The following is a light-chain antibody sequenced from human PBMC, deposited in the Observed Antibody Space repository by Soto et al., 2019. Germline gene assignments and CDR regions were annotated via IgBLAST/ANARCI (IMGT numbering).Light chain of an antibody. CDR3: QQRSTWPLT. J-gene: IGKJ4*02. V-gene: IGKV3-11*01. Sequence: EIVLTQSPVTLSLSPGERATLSCRASQSVSSYLAWYQQKPGQAPRLLIYDASNRATGIPARFSGRGSGTDFTLTISSLDPEDFGVYYCQQRSTWPLTFGGGTKVEIK. CDR1: QSVSSY. CDR2: DAS.